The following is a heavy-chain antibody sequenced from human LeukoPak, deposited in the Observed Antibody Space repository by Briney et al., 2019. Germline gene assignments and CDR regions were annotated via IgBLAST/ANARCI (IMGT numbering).Heavy chain of an antibody. D-gene: IGHD6-19*01. CDR1: GGSFSGYY. Sequence: SEILSLTCAVYGGSFSGYYWSWIRQPPGKGLEWIGEINHSGSTNYNPSLKSRVTISVDTSKNQFSLKLSSVTAADTAVYYCARTEWLPLYYFDYWGQGTLVTVSS. J-gene: IGHJ4*02. CDR2: INHSGST. CDR3: ARTEWLPLYYFDY. V-gene: IGHV4-34*01.